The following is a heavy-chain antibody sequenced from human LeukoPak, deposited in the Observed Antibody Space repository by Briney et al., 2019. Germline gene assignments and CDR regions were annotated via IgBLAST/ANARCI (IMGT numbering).Heavy chain of an antibody. D-gene: IGHD3-3*01. J-gene: IGHJ5*02. CDR1: GGSISSSSYY. CDR2: IYYSGST. Sequence: SETLSLTCTVSGGSISSSSYYWGWIRQPPGKGLEWIGSIYYSGSTYYNPSLKSRVTISVDTSKNQFSLKLSSVTAADTAVYYCARGRRDYDFWSDYYVINWFDPWGQGTLVTVSS. CDR3: ARGRRDYDFWSDYYVINWFDP. V-gene: IGHV4-39*07.